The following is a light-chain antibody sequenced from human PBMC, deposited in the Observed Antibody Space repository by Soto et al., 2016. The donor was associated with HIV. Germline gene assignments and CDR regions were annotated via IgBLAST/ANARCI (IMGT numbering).Light chain of an antibody. CDR2: KAS. Sequence: DIQMTQSPSTLSASVGDRVTITCRASQSVSWWLAWYQQKPGKAPKLLMYKASTLESGVPLRFSGSGSGTEFTLTVSSLQPDDFASYFCLQDYDRPYTFGQGTKLEIK. J-gene: IGKJ2*01. CDR3: LQDYDRPYT. CDR1: QSVSWW. V-gene: IGKV1-5*03.